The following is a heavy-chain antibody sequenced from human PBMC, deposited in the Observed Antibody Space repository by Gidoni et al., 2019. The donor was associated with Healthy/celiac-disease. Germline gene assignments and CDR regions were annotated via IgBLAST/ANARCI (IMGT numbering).Heavy chain of an antibody. CDR2: ISGSGGST. V-gene: IGHV3-23*01. Sequence: EVQLLESGGGLVQPGGSLRLSCAAPVFTCSSYAMSWVRQAPGKGLEWVSGISGSGGSTYYADSVMGRFTISRDNSKNTLYLQMNSLRAEDTAVYYCAKEAQGLDAFDIWGQGTMVTVSS. CDR1: VFTCSSYA. J-gene: IGHJ3*02. CDR3: AKEAQGLDAFDI.